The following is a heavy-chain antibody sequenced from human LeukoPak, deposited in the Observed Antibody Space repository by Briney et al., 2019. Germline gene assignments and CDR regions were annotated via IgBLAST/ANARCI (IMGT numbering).Heavy chain of an antibody. D-gene: IGHD6-19*01. CDR3: ARVGSGGAWFDF. V-gene: IGHV4-59*01. J-gene: IGHJ4*02. CDR1: SGSLTGYY. CDR2: VYATGTT. Sequence: SETLSLTCTVSSGSLTGYYWSWIRQPPGKGLEWIAYVYATGTTNYNPSLKTRATISMDTSKNQLSLTLTSVTAADTAVYYCARVGSGGAWFDFWGRGTLVSVSS.